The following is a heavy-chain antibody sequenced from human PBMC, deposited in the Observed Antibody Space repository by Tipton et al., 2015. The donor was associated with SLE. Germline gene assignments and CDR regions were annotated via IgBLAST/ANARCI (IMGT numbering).Heavy chain of an antibody. J-gene: IGHJ4*02. D-gene: IGHD2-8*01. Sequence: TLSLTCVVSGASISTEGYSWSWLRQPPGKGLEWIGYIFHTGSPYYNPSLKSRLTLSMDTSKNQFSLRVSSVTAADTAVYYCARRYGTSFDYWDQGTLVTVSS. CDR2: IFHTGSP. CDR1: GASISTEGYS. CDR3: ARRYGTSFDY. V-gene: IGHV4-30-2*01.